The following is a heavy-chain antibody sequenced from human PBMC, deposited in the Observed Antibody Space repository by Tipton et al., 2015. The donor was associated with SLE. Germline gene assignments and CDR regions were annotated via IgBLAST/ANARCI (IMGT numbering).Heavy chain of an antibody. Sequence: TLSLTCAVYGGSFSGYYWSWIRQPPGKGLEWIGEINHRGSTNYNPSLKSRVTISVDTSKNQFSLNLSSVTAADTAVYYCARAEGSWDAFDIWGQGTMVTVSS. CDR1: GGSFSGYY. D-gene: IGHD2-15*01. CDR2: INHRGST. V-gene: IGHV4-34*01. J-gene: IGHJ3*02. CDR3: ARAEGSWDAFDI.